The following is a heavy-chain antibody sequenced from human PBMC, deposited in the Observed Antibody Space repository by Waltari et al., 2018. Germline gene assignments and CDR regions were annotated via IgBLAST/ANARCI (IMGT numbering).Heavy chain of an antibody. CDR1: GPSVSTSRVG. V-gene: IGHV2-5*01. CDR3: AHRRIIDYDFWTGYLGDVFDT. Sequence: QITLKESGPTLVKPTQTLTLTCTLSGPSVSTSRVGVGWIRQSPGKAPEWLALIYWNDDKRYSPFLKSRLTVTKDTSKNQVMLTLTNMDPADTATYYCAHRRIIDYDFWTGYLGDVFDTWGQGTVVTVSS. D-gene: IGHD3-3*01. CDR2: IYWNDDK. J-gene: IGHJ3*02.